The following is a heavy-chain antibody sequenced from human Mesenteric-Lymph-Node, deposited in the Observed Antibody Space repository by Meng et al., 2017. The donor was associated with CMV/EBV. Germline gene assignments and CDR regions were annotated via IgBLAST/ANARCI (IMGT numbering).Heavy chain of an antibody. D-gene: IGHD4-11*01. CDR2: IYYSGST. CDR3: ARGHYSNYVLFYYYYGMDV. Sequence: SETLSLTCTVSGGSISFYYWSWIRQPPGKGLEWIGYIYYSGSTKYNPSLKSRVTISADTSKNHVSLKLSSVTAADTAVYYCARGHYSNYVLFYYYYGMDVWGQGTTVTVSS. V-gene: IGHV4-59*01. J-gene: IGHJ6*02. CDR1: GGSISFYY.